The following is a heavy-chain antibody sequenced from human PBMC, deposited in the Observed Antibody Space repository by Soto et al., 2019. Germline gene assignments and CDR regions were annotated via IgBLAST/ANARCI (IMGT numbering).Heavy chain of an antibody. V-gene: IGHV3-7*01. CDR2: INPDGSDK. J-gene: IGHJ4*02. CDR3: SRSLDS. CDR1: GFMLSAYW. Sequence: GWSLRLSCAASGFMLSAYWMDWVRQTPGKGLEWVANINPDGSDKNYVDSVRGRFTISRDNAGNSLYLQMNSLTAEDSALYYCSRSLDSWGQGTLVTASS.